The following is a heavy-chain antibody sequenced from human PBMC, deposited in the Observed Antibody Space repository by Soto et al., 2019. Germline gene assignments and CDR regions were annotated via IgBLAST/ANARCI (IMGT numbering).Heavy chain of an antibody. CDR3: AKALAVGLSGLDY. V-gene: IGHV3-23*01. CDR1: GFTFSNHA. D-gene: IGHD2-15*01. Sequence: GGSLRLSCAASGFTFSNHAMSWVRQAPGKGLEWVSGTSGSGALTFYSDSVKGRFTISRDNSKNTVSLQMNSLRVDDTAVYYCAKALAVGLSGLDYWGQGTLVTVSS. CDR2: TSGSGALT. J-gene: IGHJ4*02.